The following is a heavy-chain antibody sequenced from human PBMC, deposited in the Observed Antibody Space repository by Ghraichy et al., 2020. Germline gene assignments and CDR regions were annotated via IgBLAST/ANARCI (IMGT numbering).Heavy chain of an antibody. CDR3: ASRPGGTYGPLDY. CDR2: INESGGST. Sequence: GGSLRLSCAASGFTFSSQAMSWVRQAPGKGLEWVSTINESGGSTYYADSVKGRFTISRDNSKDTLYLQMNSLRGEDTAVYYCASRPGGTYGPLDYWGQGTLVTVSS. CDR1: GFTFSSQA. V-gene: IGHV3-23*01. J-gene: IGHJ4*02. D-gene: IGHD3-10*01.